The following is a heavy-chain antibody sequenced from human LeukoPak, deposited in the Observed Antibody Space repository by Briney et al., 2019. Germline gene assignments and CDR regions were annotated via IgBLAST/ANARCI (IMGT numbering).Heavy chain of an antibody. CDR3: AKGGAFGGVIHGFDY. V-gene: IGHV4-34*01. CDR1: GGSFSGYY. CDR2: INHSGST. J-gene: IGHJ4*02. D-gene: IGHD3-16*01. Sequence: PSETLSLTCAVYGGSFSGYYWSWIRQPPGRGLEWIGEINHSGSTNYNPSLKSRVTISVDTSKNQFSLKLSSVTAEDTAVYYCAKGGAFGGVIHGFDYWGQGTLVTVSS.